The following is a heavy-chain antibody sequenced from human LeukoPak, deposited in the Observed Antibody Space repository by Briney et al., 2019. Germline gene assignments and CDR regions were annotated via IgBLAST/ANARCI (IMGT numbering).Heavy chain of an antibody. V-gene: IGHV1-18*01. CDR1: GYTFTSYG. CDR2: ISAYNGNT. CDR3: AADILTGYYDY. Sequence: ASVRVSCTASGYTFTSYGISWVRQAPGPGLEWMGWISAYNGNTNYAQKLQGRVTMTTDTSTSTAYMELRSLRSDDTAVYYCAADILTGYYDYWGQGTLVTVSS. D-gene: IGHD3-9*01. J-gene: IGHJ4*02.